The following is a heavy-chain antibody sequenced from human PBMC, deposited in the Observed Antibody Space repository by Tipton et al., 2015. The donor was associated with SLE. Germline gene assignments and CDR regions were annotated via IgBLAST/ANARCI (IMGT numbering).Heavy chain of an antibody. Sequence: GSLRLSCAASGFTFSDYYMSWIRQAPGKGLEWISYISSSGSTIYHADSVKGRFTISRDNAKNSLDLQMNSLRAEDTAVYYCVRGRGAYSITWAGAFDMWGQGTMVTVSS. J-gene: IGHJ3*02. V-gene: IGHV3-11*01. CDR3: VRGRGAYSITWAGAFDM. CDR1: GFTFSDYY. CDR2: ISSSGSTI. D-gene: IGHD3-3*02.